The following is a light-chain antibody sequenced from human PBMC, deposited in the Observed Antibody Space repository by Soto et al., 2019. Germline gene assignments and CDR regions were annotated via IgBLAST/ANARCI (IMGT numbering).Light chain of an antibody. V-gene: IGKV2-28*01. CDR1: QSLLHSNGYSY. CDR2: LAS. Sequence: DIVMTQSPLSLPVSPGEPASISCRSSQSLLHSNGYSYLDWYLQKPGQSPQLLIYLASKRASGVPDRFSGSGSGTDFTLKISSVEAEDVGVYYCMQSLQTPPFTFGPGTKVDIK. J-gene: IGKJ3*01. CDR3: MQSLQTPPFT.